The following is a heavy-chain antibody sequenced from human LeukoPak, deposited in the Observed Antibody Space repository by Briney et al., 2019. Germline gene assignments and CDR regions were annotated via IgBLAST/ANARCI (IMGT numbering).Heavy chain of an antibody. V-gene: IGHV3-33*01. CDR2: IWYDGSNK. D-gene: IGHD2-2*01. J-gene: IGHJ4*02. CDR1: GFTFSSYV. CDR3: ARTDDLVVPAALDY. Sequence: PGGSLRLSCAASGFTFSSYVMHWVRQAPGKGLEWVAVIWYDGSNKYYADSVKGRFTISRDNSKNTLYLQMNSLRAEDTAVYYCARTDDLVVPAALDYWGQGTLVTVSS.